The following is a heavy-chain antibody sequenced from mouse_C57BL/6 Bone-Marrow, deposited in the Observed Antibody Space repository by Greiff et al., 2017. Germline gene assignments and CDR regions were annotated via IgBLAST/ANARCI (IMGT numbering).Heavy chain of an antibody. CDR1: GFTFSSYG. D-gene: IGHD1-1*01. V-gene: IGHV5-6*01. J-gene: IGHJ3*01. CDR2: ISSGGSYT. CDR3: GRQRIYYGSSYLAWFAY. Sequence: EVQLQESGGDLVKPGGSLKLSCAASGFTFSSYGMSWVRQTPDKRLEWVATISSGGSYTYYPDSVKGRFTISRDNAKNTLYLQMSSLKSEDTAMYYCGRQRIYYGSSYLAWFAYWGQGTLVTVSA.